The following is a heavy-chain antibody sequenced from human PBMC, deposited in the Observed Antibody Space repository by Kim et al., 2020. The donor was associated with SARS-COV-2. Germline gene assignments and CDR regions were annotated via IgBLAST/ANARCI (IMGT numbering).Heavy chain of an antibody. V-gene: IGHV3-33*06. J-gene: IGHJ4*02. Sequence: YADSVKGRFTISRDNSKNTLYLQMNSLRAEDTAVYYCAKDYYYGSGGFDYWGQGTLVTVSS. D-gene: IGHD3-10*01. CDR3: AKDYYYGSGGFDY.